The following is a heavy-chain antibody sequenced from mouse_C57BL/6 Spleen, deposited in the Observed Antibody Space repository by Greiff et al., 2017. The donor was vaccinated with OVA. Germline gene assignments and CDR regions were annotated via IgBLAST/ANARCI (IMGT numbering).Heavy chain of an antibody. D-gene: IGHD1-1*01. Sequence: EVHLVESGGGLVKPGGSLKLSCAASGFTFSSYAMSWVRQTPEKRLEWVATISDGGSYTYYPDNVKGRFTISRDNAKNNLYLQMSHRKSEDTAMYYCAREGYYGSSYYAMDYWGQGTSVTVSS. CDR2: ISDGGSYT. CDR3: AREGYYGSSYYAMDY. J-gene: IGHJ4*01. CDR1: GFTFSSYA. V-gene: IGHV5-4*01.